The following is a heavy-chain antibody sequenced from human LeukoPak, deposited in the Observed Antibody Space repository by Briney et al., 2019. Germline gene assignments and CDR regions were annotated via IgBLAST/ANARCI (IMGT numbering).Heavy chain of an antibody. D-gene: IGHD1-26*01. CDR1: GGSISSYY. Sequence: KPSETLSLTCTVSGGSISSYYWSWIRQPPGKGLEWIGYIYYSGSTNYNPSLKSRVTISVDTSKNQFSLKLSSVTAADTAVYYCASRSRSHGDYFDYWGQGTLVTASS. J-gene: IGHJ4*02. CDR2: IYYSGST. V-gene: IGHV4-59*01. CDR3: ASRSRSHGDYFDY.